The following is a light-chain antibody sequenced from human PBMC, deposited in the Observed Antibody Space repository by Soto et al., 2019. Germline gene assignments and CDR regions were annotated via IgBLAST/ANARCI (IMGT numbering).Light chain of an antibody. V-gene: IGLV2-14*01. J-gene: IGLJ3*02. Sequence: QSALTQPASVSGSPGQSITISCTGTSRDIGAFNYVSWYQQHPDKAPKLLISEVNNRPSGVSHRFSGSKSGNTAFLTISGLRPADEADYYCSSYTTSGTYVLFGGGTQLTVL. CDR1: SRDIGAFNY. CDR3: SSYTTSGTYVL. CDR2: EVN.